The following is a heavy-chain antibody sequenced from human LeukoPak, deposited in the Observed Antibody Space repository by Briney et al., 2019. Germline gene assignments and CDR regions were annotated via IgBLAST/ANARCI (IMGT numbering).Heavy chain of an antibody. CDR1: GGSFSGYY. J-gene: IGHJ6*02. Sequence: SETLSLTCAVYGGSFSGYYWSWIRQPPGKGLEWIGEINHSGSTNYNPSLKSRVTISVDTSKNQFSLKLSSVTAADTAVYYCARLVHPGYYYGSGSLYGMDVWGQGTTVTVSS. V-gene: IGHV4-34*01. CDR3: ARLVHPGYYYGSGSLYGMDV. D-gene: IGHD3-10*01. CDR2: INHSGST.